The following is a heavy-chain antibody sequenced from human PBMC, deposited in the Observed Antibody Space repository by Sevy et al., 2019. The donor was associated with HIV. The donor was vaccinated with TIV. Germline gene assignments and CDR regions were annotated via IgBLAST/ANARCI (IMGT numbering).Heavy chain of an antibody. CDR1: GGTFSSYA. V-gene: IGHV1-69*13. D-gene: IGHD3-3*01. Sequence: ASVKVSCKASGGTFSSYAISWVRQAPGQGLEWMGGIIPIFGTANYAQKFQGRVTITADESTSTAYMELSSLRSEDTAVYYCARGLRFLEWTHLPYGMDVWGQGTTVTVSS. J-gene: IGHJ6*02. CDR2: IIPIFGTA. CDR3: ARGLRFLEWTHLPYGMDV.